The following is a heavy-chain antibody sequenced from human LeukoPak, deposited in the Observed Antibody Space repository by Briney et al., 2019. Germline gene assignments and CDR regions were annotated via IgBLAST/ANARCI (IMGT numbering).Heavy chain of an antibody. J-gene: IGHJ4*02. CDR1: GGSFSSGSYY. CDR2: INTSGST. CDR3: ARTGFAALWFGELFDY. V-gene: IGHV4-61*02. D-gene: IGHD3-10*01. Sequence: PSETLSLTCTVSGGSFSSGSYYWSWIRQPAGKGLEWIGRINTSGSTNYNPSLKSRVTMSVDTSKNQFSLKLSSVTAADTAVYYCARTGFAALWFGELFDYWGQGTLVTVSS.